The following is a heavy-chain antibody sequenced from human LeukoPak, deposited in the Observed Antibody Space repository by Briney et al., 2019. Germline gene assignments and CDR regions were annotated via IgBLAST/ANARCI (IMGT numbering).Heavy chain of an antibody. V-gene: IGHV3-7*01. Sequence: PGGSLRLSCAASGFTFSNYWMSWVRQAPGRGLEWVANIKQDGSDEYYVDSVKGRFTISRDNAKNSLYLQMNSLRAEDTAVYYCAKVRVVFNWNYAYYFDSWGQGTLVTVSS. D-gene: IGHD1-7*01. CDR2: IKQDGSDE. J-gene: IGHJ4*02. CDR1: GFTFSNYW. CDR3: AKVRVVFNWNYAYYFDS.